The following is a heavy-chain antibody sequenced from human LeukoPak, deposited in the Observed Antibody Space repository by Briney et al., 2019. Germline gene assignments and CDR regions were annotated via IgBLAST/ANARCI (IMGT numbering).Heavy chain of an antibody. V-gene: IGHV4-59*01. CDR3: ARDRRGYSDY. CDR2: IYYSGST. J-gene: IGHJ4*02. CDR1: GGSISSYY. D-gene: IGHD5-18*01. Sequence: SETLSLTCTVSGGSISSYYWSWIRQPPGEGLEWIGYIYYSGSTNYNPSLKSRVTMSVDTSKNQFSLKLSSVTAADTAVYYCARDRRGYSDYWGQGTLVTVSS.